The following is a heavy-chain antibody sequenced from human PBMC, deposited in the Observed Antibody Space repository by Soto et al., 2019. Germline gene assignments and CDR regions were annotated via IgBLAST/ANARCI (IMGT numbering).Heavy chain of an antibody. CDR1: GFTFSSYA. CDR2: ISYDGSNK. Sequence: QVQLVESGGGVVQPGRSLRLSCAASGFTFSSYAMHWVRQAPGKGLEWVAVISYDGSNKYYADSVKGRFTISRDNSKNTLYLQMNSLRAEDTAVYYCARECRSVLLWFGAPSGYYYGMDVWGQGTTVTVSS. J-gene: IGHJ6*02. D-gene: IGHD3-10*01. CDR3: ARECRSVLLWFGAPSGYYYGMDV. V-gene: IGHV3-30-3*01.